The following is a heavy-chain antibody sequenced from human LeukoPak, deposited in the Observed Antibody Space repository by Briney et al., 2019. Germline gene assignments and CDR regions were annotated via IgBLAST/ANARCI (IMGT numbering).Heavy chain of an antibody. V-gene: IGHV4-61*02. D-gene: IGHD6-19*01. CDR3: ARRSITYSSGWYGFDY. CDR1: GGSITSGYYY. CDR2: VYTSGST. J-gene: IGHJ4*02. Sequence: PSQTLSLTCTVSGGSITSGYYYWSWIRQPAGKGLEWIGRVYTSGSTNYNPSLKSRVTISIDTSKNQFSLRLSSVTAADTAVYYCARRSITYSSGWYGFDYWGQGTLVTVSS.